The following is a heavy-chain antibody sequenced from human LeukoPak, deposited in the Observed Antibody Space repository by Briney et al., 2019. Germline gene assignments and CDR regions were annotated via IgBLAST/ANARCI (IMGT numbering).Heavy chain of an antibody. J-gene: IGHJ4*02. V-gene: IGHV3-49*04. Sequence: PLGSLRLSCTTSGFAFDDFAMSWVRQPPGKGLEWVGFIRRRGDGGAAEYAASVKGRFIISRDDSKGIAYLQMNSLKTEDTAVYYCSRNGLVDFDYWGQGSRVRV. CDR3: SRNGLVDFDY. CDR1: GFAFDDFA. CDR2: IRRRGDGGAA.